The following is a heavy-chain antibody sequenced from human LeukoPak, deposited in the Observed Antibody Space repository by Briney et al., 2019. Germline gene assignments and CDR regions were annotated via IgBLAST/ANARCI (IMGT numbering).Heavy chain of an antibody. Sequence: SETLSLTCAVYGGSFSGYYWSWIRQPPGKGLEWIGEINHSGSTNYNPSLKSRVTISVDTSKYQFSLKLSSVTAADTAVYYCARDYYDSSGYYVRNGYWGQGTLVTVSS. CDR2: INHSGST. V-gene: IGHV4-34*01. CDR3: ARDYYDSSGYYVRNGY. D-gene: IGHD3-22*01. J-gene: IGHJ4*02. CDR1: GGSFSGYY.